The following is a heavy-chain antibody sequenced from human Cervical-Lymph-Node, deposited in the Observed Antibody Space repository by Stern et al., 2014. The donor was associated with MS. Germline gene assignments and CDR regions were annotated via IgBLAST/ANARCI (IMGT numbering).Heavy chain of an antibody. J-gene: IGHJ4*02. Sequence: VQLVESGAEGKKPGASVKVTCKTSENTFTGYYIHWVRQAPGQGLEWMGWINPNSGATNYAQRFQDRVSLTSDTSNSLAYMELDRLTSGDTAVYYCARISLGSGIDYWGQGSLVTVSS. CDR3: ARISLGSGIDY. CDR2: INPNSGAT. CDR1: ENTFTGYY. V-gene: IGHV1-2*02. D-gene: IGHD1-26*01.